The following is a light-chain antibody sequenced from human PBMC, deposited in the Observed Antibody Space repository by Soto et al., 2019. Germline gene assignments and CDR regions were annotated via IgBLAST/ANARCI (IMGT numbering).Light chain of an antibody. CDR2: GAS. V-gene: IGKV3-20*01. J-gene: IGKJ5*01. CDR3: QQYNNWLIT. CDR1: QSVSSDY. Sequence: ETVLTQSPGTLSLSPGERATLSFWASQSVSSDYLAWYQHKPGQAPRLLIHGASSRATGIPDRFSGSGSGTDFTLTISRLEPEDFAVYYCQQYNNWLITFGQGTRLEIK.